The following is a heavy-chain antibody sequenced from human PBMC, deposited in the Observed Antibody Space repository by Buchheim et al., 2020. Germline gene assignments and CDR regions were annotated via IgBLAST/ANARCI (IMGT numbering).Heavy chain of an antibody. J-gene: IGHJ4*02. V-gene: IGHV1-8*02. CDR1: GGTFSSYA. D-gene: IGHD2-21*02. CDR3: ARVVFHDTLTAMKYYFDY. Sequence: QVQLVQSGAEVKKPGSSVKVSCKASGGTFSSYAISWVRQAPGQGLEWMGWMNPNSGNTGYAQKFQGRVTMTTNTSINTAYMELTGLRSEDTAVYYCARVVFHDTLTAMKYYFDYWGQGTL. CDR2: MNPNSGNT.